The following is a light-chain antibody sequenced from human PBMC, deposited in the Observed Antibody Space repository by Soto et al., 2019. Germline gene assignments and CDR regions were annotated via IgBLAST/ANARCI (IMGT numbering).Light chain of an antibody. Sequence: AIPLTQSPSSLSASIGDRVTITCRARQGIGSALAWYQQAPGKPPKLLIFDASTLENGAPSRFSGDGYGTDFTLTISSLQPEDFATYYCLLFNTYPQAFGGGTKVEIK. J-gene: IGKJ4*01. CDR1: QGIGSA. V-gene: IGKV1-13*02. CDR2: DAS. CDR3: LLFNTYPQA.